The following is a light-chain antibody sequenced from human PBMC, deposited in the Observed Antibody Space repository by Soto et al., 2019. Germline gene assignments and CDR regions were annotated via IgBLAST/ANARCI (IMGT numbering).Light chain of an antibody. J-gene: IGKJ4*01. CDR1: QSVRTSF. CDR3: QQYDISPPT. V-gene: IGKV3-20*01. Sequence: EIVLTQSPGTLSLSPGERATLSCRASQSVRTSFLAWYQRKPGQAPRLLIYGASNRATGIPDRFSGSGSGTDFTLTISRLEPEDFAVYYCQQYDISPPTFGGGTKVEV. CDR2: GAS.